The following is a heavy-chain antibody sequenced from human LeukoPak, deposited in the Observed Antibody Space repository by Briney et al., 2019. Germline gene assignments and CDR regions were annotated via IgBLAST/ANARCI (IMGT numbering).Heavy chain of an antibody. D-gene: IGHD6-13*01. Sequence: PGGSLRLSCAASGFTFSSYAMSWVRQAPGKGLEWVSAISGSGGSTYYADSVEGRFTISRDNSKNTLYLQMNSLRAEDTAVYYCARVTYSSIWYHFDSWGQGTLVTISS. V-gene: IGHV3-23*01. CDR1: GFTFSSYA. J-gene: IGHJ4*02. CDR3: ARVTYSSIWYHFDS. CDR2: ISGSGGST.